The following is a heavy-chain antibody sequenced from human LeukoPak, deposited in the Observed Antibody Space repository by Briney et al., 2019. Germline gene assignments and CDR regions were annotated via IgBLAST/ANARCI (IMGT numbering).Heavy chain of an antibody. Sequence: GGSLRLSCAASGFTFSSYAMHRVRQAPGKGLEWVAVISYDGSNKYYADSVKGRFTISRDNSKNTLYLQMNSLRAEDTAVYYCARVMITFGGVIVPPDDYWGQGTLVTVSS. CDR1: GFTFSSYA. D-gene: IGHD3-16*02. J-gene: IGHJ4*02. V-gene: IGHV3-30*04. CDR3: ARVMITFGGVIVPPDDY. CDR2: ISYDGSNK.